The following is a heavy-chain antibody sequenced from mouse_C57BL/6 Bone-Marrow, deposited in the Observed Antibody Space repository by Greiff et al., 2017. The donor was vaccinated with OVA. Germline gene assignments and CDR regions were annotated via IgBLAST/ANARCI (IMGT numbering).Heavy chain of an antibody. D-gene: IGHD2-3*01. CDR3: ATYEGVAWFAY. CDR2: IDPSDSYT. V-gene: IGHV1-69*01. Sequence: QVQLQQPGAELVMPGASVKLSCKASGYTFTSYWMHWVKQRPGQGLEWIGEIDPSDSYTNYNQKFKGKSTLTVDKSSSTAYMQLSSLTSVDSAVYYCATYEGVAWFAYWGQGTLGTVSA. J-gene: IGHJ3*01. CDR1: GYTFTSYW.